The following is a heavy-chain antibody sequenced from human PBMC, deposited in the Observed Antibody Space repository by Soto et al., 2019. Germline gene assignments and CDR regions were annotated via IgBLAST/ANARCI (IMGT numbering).Heavy chain of an antibody. D-gene: IGHD2-2*01. J-gene: IGHJ5*02. CDR3: VRTLPPAPRVVLSHNWCVP. CDR1: GGSLSNYF. Sequence: SETLSLTCTVSGGSLSNYFWSWIRQPPGKGLEWIGYIYSSGTTDYNPSLKSRVTISIDTSKNQISLKLSSVTAADTAVYFCVRTLPPAPRVVLSHNWCVPWGPGTLFTVSS. V-gene: IGHV4-59*01. CDR2: IYSSGTT.